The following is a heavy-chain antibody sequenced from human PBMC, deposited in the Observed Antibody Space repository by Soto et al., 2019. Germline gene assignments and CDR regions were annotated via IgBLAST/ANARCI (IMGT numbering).Heavy chain of an antibody. V-gene: IGHV4-4*02. CDR1: GGSMRNNDW. CDR3: ARNGDCTSGICYVGWFDP. Sequence: QVQLQESGPGLVEPSGTLSLTCGVSGGSMRNNDWWSCVRQTRGKGLEWIGEISHYGNTNYNPSLKSRVTMSIDTSKNQFSLKVRSLTAADTAMYYCARNGDCTSGICYVGWFDPWGQGTLVSVSS. J-gene: IGHJ5*02. D-gene: IGHD2-2*01. CDR2: ISHYGNT.